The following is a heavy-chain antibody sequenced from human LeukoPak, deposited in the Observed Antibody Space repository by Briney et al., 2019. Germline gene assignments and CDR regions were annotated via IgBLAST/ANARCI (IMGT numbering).Heavy chain of an antibody. CDR1: GGTFSSYA. V-gene: IGHV1-69*04. J-gene: IGHJ3*02. D-gene: IGHD3-22*01. CDR2: IIPILGIA. CDR3: ARGRRITMIVVARAFDI. Sequence: SVKVSCKASGGTFSSYAISWVRQAPGQGLEWMGRIIPILGIANYAQKFQGRVTMTRNTSISTAYMELSSLRSEDTAVYYCARGRRITMIVVARAFDIWGQGTMVTVSS.